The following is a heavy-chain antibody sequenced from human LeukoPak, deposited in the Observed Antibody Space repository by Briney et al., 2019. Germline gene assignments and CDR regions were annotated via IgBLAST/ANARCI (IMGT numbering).Heavy chain of an antibody. CDR3: AKGAGGSYGLYYFDY. CDR1: GFTFSSYG. Sequence: HPGGSLRLSCAASGFTFSSYGMHWVRQAPGKGLEWVAFIRYDGSNKYYADSVKGRFTISRDNSKNTLYLQMNSLRAEDTAVYYCAKGAGGSYGLYYFDYWGQGILVTVSS. V-gene: IGHV3-30*02. J-gene: IGHJ4*02. D-gene: IGHD5-24*01. CDR2: IRYDGSNK.